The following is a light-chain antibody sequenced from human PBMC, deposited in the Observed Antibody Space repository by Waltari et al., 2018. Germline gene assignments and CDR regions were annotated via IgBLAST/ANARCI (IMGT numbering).Light chain of an antibody. V-gene: IGKV3-20*01. CDR1: QRVSSTY. J-gene: IGKJ1*01. CDR3: QQYGTAPRT. Sequence: EVVLTQSPVTLSLSPGERATLSCRASQRVSSTYLAWYQQKAGQAPRLLSFGASSRATAGADRFSGRGSGTAFTLTIDGLEPEDSAVYYCQQYGTAPRTFGQWTKVEIK. CDR2: GAS.